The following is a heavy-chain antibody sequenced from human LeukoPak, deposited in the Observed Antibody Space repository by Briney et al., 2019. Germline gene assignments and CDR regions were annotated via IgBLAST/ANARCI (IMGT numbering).Heavy chain of an antibody. J-gene: IGHJ6*03. D-gene: IGHD6-13*01. Sequence: SETLSLTCTVSGGLISSGSSYWSWIRQPAGKGLEWIGRIYTSGSIDYNPSLKSRVSFSVDTSKNQFSLKLSSVTPEDTAVYYCARGSSWYFRGYYYYYMDVWGKGTTVTVSS. CDR1: GGLISSGSSY. V-gene: IGHV4-61*02. CDR2: IYTSGSI. CDR3: ARGSSWYFRGYYYYYMDV.